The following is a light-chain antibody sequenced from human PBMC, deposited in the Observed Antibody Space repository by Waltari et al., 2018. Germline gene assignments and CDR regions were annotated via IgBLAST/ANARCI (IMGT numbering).Light chain of an antibody. CDR2: GAS. J-gene: IGKJ1*01. Sequence: EVVLTQSPGTLSLSPGEGGTLSCRASQSVGNNYLAWYQQKPGQAPRLLIYGASSRATGIPDRFSGSGFGTDFTLTISRLEPEDFAIYYCQQYGSSPRTFGQGTNVEIK. CDR1: QSVGNNY. CDR3: QQYGSSPRT. V-gene: IGKV3-20*01.